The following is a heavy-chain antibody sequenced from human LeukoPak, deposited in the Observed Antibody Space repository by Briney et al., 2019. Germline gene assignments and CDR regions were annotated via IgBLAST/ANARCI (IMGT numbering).Heavy chain of an antibody. CDR3: ARCRDIVVPNDAFDI. J-gene: IGHJ3*02. CDR1: GFTFSSYA. CDR2: ISYDGSNK. Sequence: GGSLRLSCAASGFTFSSYAMHWVRQAPGKGLEWVAVISYDGSNKYYADSVKGRFTISRDNSKNTLYLQMNSRRAEDTAVYYCARCRDIVVPNDAFDIWGQGTMVTVSS. D-gene: IGHD2-15*01. V-gene: IGHV3-30*04.